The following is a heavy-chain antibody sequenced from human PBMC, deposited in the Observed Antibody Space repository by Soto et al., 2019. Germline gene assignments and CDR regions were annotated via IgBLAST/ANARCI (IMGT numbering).Heavy chain of an antibody. CDR3: VKGLVPVIQGRSWFDP. J-gene: IGHJ5*02. CDR2: TYYRSKWYY. CDR1: GDSVSSNSAG. V-gene: IGHV6-1*01. D-gene: IGHD3-16*02. Sequence: SQTLSLTCAITGDSVSSNSAGWSWVRQSPSRGLEWLGRTYYRSKWYYEYAVSVRGRITINPDTSKNQYSLQLNSVTPEDTAVYYCVKGLVPVIQGRSWFDPWGQGTLVTVSS.